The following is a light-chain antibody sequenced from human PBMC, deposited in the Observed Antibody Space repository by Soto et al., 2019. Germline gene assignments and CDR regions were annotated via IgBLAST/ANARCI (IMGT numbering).Light chain of an antibody. CDR3: SSYTSSNTLV. V-gene: IGLV2-14*01. CDR1: SSDVGVYNY. CDR2: EVS. J-gene: IGLJ2*01. Sequence: QAVVTQPASVSGSPGQSITISCTGTSSDVGVYNYVSWYQQHPGKAPKLMIYEVSNRPSGVSNRFSGSKSGNTASLTISGLQAEDEDDYYCSSYTSSNTLVFGGGTKLTVL.